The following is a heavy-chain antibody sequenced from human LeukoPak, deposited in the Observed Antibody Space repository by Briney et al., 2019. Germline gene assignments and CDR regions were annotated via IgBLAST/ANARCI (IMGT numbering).Heavy chain of an antibody. CDR2: ISYDGSNK. V-gene: IGHV3-30-3*01. CDR3: ARDPVRAAPTYYFDY. J-gene: IGHJ4*02. CDR1: GFTFSSYA. D-gene: IGHD6-6*01. Sequence: GGSLRLSCAASGFTFSSYAMHWVRQAPGKGLEWVAVISYDGSNKYYADSVKGRFTISRDNSKNTLYLQMSSLRAEDTAVYYCARDPVRAAPTYYFDYWGQGTLVTVSS.